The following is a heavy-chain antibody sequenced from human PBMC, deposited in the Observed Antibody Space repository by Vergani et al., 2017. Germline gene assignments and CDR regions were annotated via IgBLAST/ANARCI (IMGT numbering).Heavy chain of an antibody. V-gene: IGHV4-34*01. D-gene: IGHD3-10*01. CDR2: INHSGST. Sequence: QVQLQQWGAGLLKPSETLSLTCAVYGGSFSGYYWSWIRQPPGKGLEWIGEINHSGSTNYNPSLKSRVTISVDTSKNQFSLKLSSVTAADTAVYYCARDHYGSRRNDAFDIWGQGTMVAVSS. CDR1: GGSFSGYY. J-gene: IGHJ3*02. CDR3: ARDHYGSRRNDAFDI.